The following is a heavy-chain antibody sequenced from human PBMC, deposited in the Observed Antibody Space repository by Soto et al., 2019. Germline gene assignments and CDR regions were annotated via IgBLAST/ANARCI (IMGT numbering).Heavy chain of an antibody. CDR3: ARGGTWILAYYYGMDV. J-gene: IGHJ6*02. CDR1: GGTFSSYA. D-gene: IGHD5-18*01. Sequence: SVKVSCKASGGTFSSYAISWVRQAPGQGLEWMGGIIPIFGTANYAQKFRGRVTITADESTSTAYMELSSLRSEDTAVYYCARGGTWILAYYYGMDVWGQGTTVTVSS. CDR2: IIPIFGTA. V-gene: IGHV1-69*13.